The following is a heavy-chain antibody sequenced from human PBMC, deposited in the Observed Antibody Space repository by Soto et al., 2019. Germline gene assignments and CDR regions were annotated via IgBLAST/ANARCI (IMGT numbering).Heavy chain of an antibody. Sequence: ALVKVSCKASGYTFTSYAMHWVRQAPGQRLEWMGWINAGNGNTKYSQKFQGRVTITRDTSASTAYMELSSLRAEDTAVYYCARDEEFRSMVYWGQGTLVTVSS. J-gene: IGHJ4*02. D-gene: IGHD2-8*01. CDR2: INAGNGNT. CDR1: GYTFTSYA. V-gene: IGHV1-3*01. CDR3: ARDEEFRSMVY.